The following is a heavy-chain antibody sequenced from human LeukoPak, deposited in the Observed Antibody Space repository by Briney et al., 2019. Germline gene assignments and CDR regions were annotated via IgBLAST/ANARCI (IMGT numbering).Heavy chain of an antibody. D-gene: IGHD6-6*01. V-gene: IGHV4-34*01. CDR3: AARRGIAPRPLGS. Sequence: PLETLSLTCAVSGGSFSAYSWNWIRQAPGKGLEWIGEINHGGSTDYKPTLKSRVTISVDTSKSQFSLKLSSVTAADTAVYYCAARRGIAPRPLGSWGQGTLVIVSS. CDR1: GGSFSAYS. J-gene: IGHJ5*02. CDR2: INHGGST.